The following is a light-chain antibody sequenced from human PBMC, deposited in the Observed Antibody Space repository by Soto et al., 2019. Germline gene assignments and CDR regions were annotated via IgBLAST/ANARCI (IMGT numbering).Light chain of an antibody. Sequence: DIQMTQSPSTLSGSVGDRVTITCRASLTIRSWLAWYQQKPVKAPKLLIYKASTLKSGVPSSLSGSGSGTEFTLTISRLQPDDFATYYCQHYNSYSEAFVQGTKVELK. CDR3: QHYNSYSEA. J-gene: IGKJ1*01. CDR2: KAS. CDR1: LTIRSW. V-gene: IGKV1-5*03.